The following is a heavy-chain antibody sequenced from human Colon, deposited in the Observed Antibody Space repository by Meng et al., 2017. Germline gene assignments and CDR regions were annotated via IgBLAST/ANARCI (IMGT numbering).Heavy chain of an antibody. CDR2: ISAGNGNT. V-gene: IGHV1-3*01. Sequence: QVQLVQSGAEVKAPGASVKVSCKTSGYTFLCFPIHLVRQARGLRLEWMGLISAGNGNTKYSQKFQSRVTITRDTSASTSYMEFSGLTSEDTAVYYCARGEEGDTWGQGTLVTVSS. CDR3: ARGEEGDT. CDR1: GYTFLCFP. D-gene: IGHD3-10*01. J-gene: IGHJ4*02.